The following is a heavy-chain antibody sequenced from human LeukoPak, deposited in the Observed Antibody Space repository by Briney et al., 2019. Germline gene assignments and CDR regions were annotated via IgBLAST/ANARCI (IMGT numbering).Heavy chain of an antibody. D-gene: IGHD3-9*01. CDR1: GGFISSFY. CDR3: ARVQESQIDYYFDY. V-gene: IGHV4-59*01. Sequence: SETLSLTCTVSGGFISSFYWSWIRQPPGKGLEWIGYIYYSGSTNYNPSLKSRLTISVDTSKNQFSLKLSSVTAADTAVYYCARVQESQIDYYFDYWGQGTLVTVSS. J-gene: IGHJ4*02. CDR2: IYYSGST.